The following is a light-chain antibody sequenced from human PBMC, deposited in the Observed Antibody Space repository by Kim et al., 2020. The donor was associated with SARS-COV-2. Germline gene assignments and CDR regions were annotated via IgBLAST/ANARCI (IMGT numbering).Light chain of an antibody. CDR3: QHRGNWPPRYT. V-gene: IGKV3-11*01. Sequence: SAGESAALSGKTSQTANSYLGWYQQKPGQAPRLLIYDTSNRATGIPGRFSGSRSGTDFTLTISSLEPEDFAVYYCQHRGNWPPRYTFGQGTKLEI. J-gene: IGKJ2*01. CDR1: QTANSY. CDR2: DTS.